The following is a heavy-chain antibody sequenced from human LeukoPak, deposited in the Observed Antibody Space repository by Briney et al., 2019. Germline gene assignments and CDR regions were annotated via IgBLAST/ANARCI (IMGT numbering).Heavy chain of an antibody. CDR1: GFTFDDYA. J-gene: IGHJ5*01. CDR3: ARDNWVDC. V-gene: IGHV3-9*01. Sequence: PGGSLRLSCAASGFTFDDYAMHWVRQAPGKGLEWVSGISWNSGSIGYADSVKGRSTISRDNAKNSLYLQMNSLKVEDTAIYYCARDNWVDCWGQGTLVTVSS. CDR2: ISWNSGSI.